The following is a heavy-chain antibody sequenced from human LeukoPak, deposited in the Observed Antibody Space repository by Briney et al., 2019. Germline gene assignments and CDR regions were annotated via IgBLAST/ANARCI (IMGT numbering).Heavy chain of an antibody. CDR1: GFTFSSYG. D-gene: IGHD3-3*01. Sequence: GGSLRLSCAASGFTFSSYGMHWVRQAPGKGLEWVAFIRYDGSNKYYADSVKGRFTISRDNSKNTLYLQMNSLRAEDTAVYYCAKSPGFWSGYELDYWGQGTLVTVSS. CDR3: AKSPGFWSGYELDY. CDR2: IRYDGSNK. V-gene: IGHV3-30*02. J-gene: IGHJ4*02.